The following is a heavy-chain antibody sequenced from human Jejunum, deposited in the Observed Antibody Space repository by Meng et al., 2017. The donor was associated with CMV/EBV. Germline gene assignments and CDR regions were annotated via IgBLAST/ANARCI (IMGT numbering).Heavy chain of an antibody. J-gene: IGHJ4*02. CDR3: ARGIIIVPNAYYFDS. CDR1: FTFSTYW. CDR2: IKQDGSEK. D-gene: IGHD2/OR15-2a*01. Sequence: FTFSTYWMTWVRQAPGKGLEWVANIKQDGSEKYYVDSVKGRFTISRDNAKNSLFLQMNSLRAEDTAMYYCARGIIIVPNAYYFDSWGQGTLVTVSS. V-gene: IGHV3-7*01.